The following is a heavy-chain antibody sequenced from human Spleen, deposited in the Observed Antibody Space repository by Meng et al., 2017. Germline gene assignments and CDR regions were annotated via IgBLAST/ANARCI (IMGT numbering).Heavy chain of an antibody. Sequence: GESLKISCAASRFTFSSYAMSWVRQVPGKGLEWVSTTSGSGGSTYADSVKGRFTSSRDSSKNTLYLQMNSLRAEDTAVYYCAKEANYYDSTGGGYDAFDIWGQGTMVTVSS. CDR2: TSGSGGST. CDR1: RFTFSSYA. D-gene: IGHD3-22*01. CDR3: AKEANYYDSTGGGYDAFDI. J-gene: IGHJ3*02. V-gene: IGHV3-23*01.